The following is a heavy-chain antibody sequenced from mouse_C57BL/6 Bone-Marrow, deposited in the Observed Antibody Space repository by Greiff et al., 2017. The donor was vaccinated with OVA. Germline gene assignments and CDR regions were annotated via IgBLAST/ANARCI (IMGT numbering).Heavy chain of an antibody. J-gene: IGHJ3*01. Sequence: VKLMESGPGLVQPSQSLSITCTVSGFSLTSYGVHWVRQSPGKGLEWLGVIWSGGSTDYNAAFISRLSISKDNSKSQVFFKMNSLQADDTAIYYCARNMNTTVEGFAYWGQGTLVTVSA. CDR1: GFSLTSYG. CDR2: IWSGGST. D-gene: IGHD1-1*01. V-gene: IGHV2-2*01. CDR3: ARNMNTTVEGFAY.